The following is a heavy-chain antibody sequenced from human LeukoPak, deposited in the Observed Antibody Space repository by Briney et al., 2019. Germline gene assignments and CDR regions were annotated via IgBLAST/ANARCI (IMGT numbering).Heavy chain of an antibody. CDR1: GYTFTGYY. Sequence: GASVKVSCKASGYTFTGYYMHWVRQAPGQGLEWMGWSNPNSGGTNYAQKFQGRVTMTRDTSISTAYMELSRLRSDDTAVYYCARELTMVRGVNNWFDPWGQGTLVTVSS. V-gene: IGHV1-2*02. J-gene: IGHJ5*02. D-gene: IGHD3-10*01. CDR3: ARELTMVRGVNNWFDP. CDR2: SNPNSGGT.